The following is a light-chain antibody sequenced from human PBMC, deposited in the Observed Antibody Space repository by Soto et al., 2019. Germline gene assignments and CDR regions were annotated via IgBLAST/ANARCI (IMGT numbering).Light chain of an antibody. J-gene: IGKJ1*01. CDR2: KAS. Sequence: IHMTQSHPTLSGSLGDRVTITGRASQTISSWLAWYQQKPGKAPKLLIYKASTLKSGVPSRFSGSGSGTEFTLTISSLQPDDFATYYCQHYNSYSEAFGQGTKVDI. CDR1: QTISSW. V-gene: IGKV1-5*03. CDR3: QHYNSYSEA.